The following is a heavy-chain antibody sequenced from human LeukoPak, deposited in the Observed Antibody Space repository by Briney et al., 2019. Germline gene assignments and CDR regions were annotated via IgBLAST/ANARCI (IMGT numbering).Heavy chain of an antibody. CDR2: IWYDGSEK. D-gene: IGHD3-22*01. CDR1: GFIFSTHG. CDR3: ARGRGLGSGSYYYYFDS. J-gene: IGHJ4*02. Sequence: GTSLRLSCAASGFIFSTHGMHWVRQGPGRGLEWVAIIWYDGSEKYYADSVKGRFTISRDNSKNTLYLQMDSLRAEDTAVYYCARGRGLGSGSYYYYFDSWGQGTLVTVSS. V-gene: IGHV3-33*01.